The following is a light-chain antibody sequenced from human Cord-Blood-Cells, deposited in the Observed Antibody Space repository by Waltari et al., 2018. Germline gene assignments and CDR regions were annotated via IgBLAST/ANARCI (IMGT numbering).Light chain of an antibody. CDR3: QTWGTGIRV. V-gene: IGLV4-69*01. CDR2: RNSDGSH. Sequence: QLVLTQSPSASASLGASVKLTCTLSSGHSSYAIAWHQQQPEKGPRNLMKRNSDGSHSKGDGIPDRFSGSSSGAERYLTISSLQSEDEADYYCQTWGTGIRVFGTGTKVTVL. J-gene: IGLJ1*01. CDR1: SGHSSYA.